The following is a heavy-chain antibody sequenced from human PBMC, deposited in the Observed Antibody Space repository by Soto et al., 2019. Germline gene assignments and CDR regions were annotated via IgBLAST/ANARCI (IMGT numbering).Heavy chain of an antibody. V-gene: IGHV3-74*01. CDR2: LNDDGSTT. CDR3: TRASYYYDSSGYSYAFDI. Sequence: PRLSCAASGFTFNSYWMHWVRQAPGKGLVWVSRLNDDGSTTNYADSVKGRFTISRDNAKNTLYLQMNSLRAEDTAVYYCTRASYYYDSSGYSYAFDIWGQGTMVTVSS. J-gene: IGHJ3*02. D-gene: IGHD3-22*01. CDR1: GFTFNSYW.